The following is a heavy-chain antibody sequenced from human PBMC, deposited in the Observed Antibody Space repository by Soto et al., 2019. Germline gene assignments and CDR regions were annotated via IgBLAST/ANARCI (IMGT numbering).Heavy chain of an antibody. CDR3: ARDYGAKYYAMDV. J-gene: IGHJ6*02. CDR2: IIPIFDTL. CDR1: GGTFSNFA. Sequence: QLQLVQSGAEVKKPGSSVKVSCKASGGTFSNFAISWVRQAPGQGLEWMGGIIPIFDTLNYAQKFQDRVTITADESTSTVSMELSSLRSEDTAVYYCARDYGAKYYAMDVWGQGTTVTVSS. D-gene: IGHD3-10*01. V-gene: IGHV1-69*01.